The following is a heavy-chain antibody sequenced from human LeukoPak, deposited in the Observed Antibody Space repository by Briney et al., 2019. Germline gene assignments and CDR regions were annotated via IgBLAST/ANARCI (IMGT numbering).Heavy chain of an antibody. J-gene: IGHJ3*02. V-gene: IGHV5-51*01. CDR2: IYPGDSDT. D-gene: IGHD6-13*01. CDR1: GYNFTSYW. CDR3: ARRVTAASDAFDI. Sequence: GGSLQISCKGSGYNFTSYWVGWVRPMPGKGLEWMGIIYPGDSDTRYSQSCQGQVTISADKSISAAYLQRSSLKASDTAMYYCARRVTAASDAFDIWGQGTMVTVSS.